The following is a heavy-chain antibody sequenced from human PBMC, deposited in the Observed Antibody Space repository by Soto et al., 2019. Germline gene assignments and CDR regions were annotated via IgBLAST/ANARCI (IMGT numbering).Heavy chain of an antibody. CDR1: GFTFGSYG. Sequence: QLQLVESGGGAVQPGRSLRLSCAASGFTFGSYGRHWVRQAPGKGLEWVAVISNDGTNKYYEDSVKGRFTISRDNSKNTLYLQMDSLRVEDTAVYYCAKGAHDTPMDFILGYWGQGTLVTVTS. V-gene: IGHV3-30*18. CDR3: AKGAHDTPMDFILGY. D-gene: IGHD5-18*01. CDR2: ISNDGTNK. J-gene: IGHJ4*02.